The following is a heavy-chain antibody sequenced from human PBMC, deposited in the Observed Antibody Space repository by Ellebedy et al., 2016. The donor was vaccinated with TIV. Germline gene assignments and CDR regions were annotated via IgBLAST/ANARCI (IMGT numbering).Heavy chain of an antibody. V-gene: IGHV3-23*01. D-gene: IGHD6-13*01. CDR1: GISLRSYA. J-gene: IGHJ6*02. Sequence: GESLKISCAASGISLRSYAMSWVRQAPGKGLEWVPAISGSGGSTYYADSVKGRFTISRDNSKNTLYLQMNSLRAEDTAVYYCAKDPGGYFYYGMDVWGQGTTVTVSS. CDR3: AKDPGGYFYYGMDV. CDR2: ISGSGGST.